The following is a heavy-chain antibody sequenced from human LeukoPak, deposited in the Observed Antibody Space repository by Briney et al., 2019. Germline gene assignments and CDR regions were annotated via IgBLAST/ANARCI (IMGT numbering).Heavy chain of an antibody. V-gene: IGHV3-48*04. CDR3: ARGGDY. CDR2: ISSSNSI. CDR1: GFTFSSYS. D-gene: IGHD3-16*01. Sequence: GGSLRLSCRASGFTFSSYSMNWVRQAPGKGLEWVSHISSSNSIIYADSVKGRFTISRDNAKNSLYLQMNSLRAEDTAVYYCARGGDYWGQGTLVTVSS. J-gene: IGHJ4*02.